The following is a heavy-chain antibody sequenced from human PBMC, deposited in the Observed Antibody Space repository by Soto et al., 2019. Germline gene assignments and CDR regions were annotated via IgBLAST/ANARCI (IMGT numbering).Heavy chain of an antibody. V-gene: IGHV3-7*01. J-gene: IGHJ4*02. D-gene: IGHD6-13*01. CDR3: ARGRSSSWYYFDY. CDR1: GFTFSSYW. CDR2: IKQDGSEK. Sequence: GGSLRLSCAASGFTFSSYWMSWVRQAPGKGLEWVANIKQDGSEKYYVDSVKGRFTISRDNAKNSLYLQMNSLRAEDTAVYYCARGRSSSWYYFDYWGQGTLVTVSS.